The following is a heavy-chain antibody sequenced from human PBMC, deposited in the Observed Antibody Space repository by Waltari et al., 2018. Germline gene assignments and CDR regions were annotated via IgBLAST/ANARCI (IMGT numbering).Heavy chain of an antibody. V-gene: IGHV3-13*01. D-gene: IGHD5-18*01. Sequence: EVQLVESGGGLVQPGGSLRLSCAASGFTFSSYDLHWVRQATGKGLEWVSAIGTAGDTYYPGSVKGRFTISRENAKNSLYLQMNSLRAGDTAVYYCVRAPGGGYSYGPGWYFDYWGQGTLVTVSS. CDR3: VRAPGGGYSYGPGWYFDY. J-gene: IGHJ4*02. CDR1: GFTFSSYD. CDR2: IGTAGDT.